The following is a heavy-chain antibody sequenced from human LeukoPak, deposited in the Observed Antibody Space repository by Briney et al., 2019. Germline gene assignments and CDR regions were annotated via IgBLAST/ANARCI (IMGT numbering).Heavy chain of an antibody. CDR1: GYTFTGYY. CDR2: INPNSGGT. J-gene: IGHJ3*02. Sequence: GASVKVSCKASGYTFTGYYMHWVRQAPGQGLEWIGWINPNSGGTSYAQKFQGRVTMTRDTSISTAYMELSRLRSDDTAVYYCARVKPLGCSSTSCYNAFDIWGQGTMVTVSS. V-gene: IGHV1-2*02. CDR3: ARVKPLGCSSTSCYNAFDI. D-gene: IGHD2-2*02.